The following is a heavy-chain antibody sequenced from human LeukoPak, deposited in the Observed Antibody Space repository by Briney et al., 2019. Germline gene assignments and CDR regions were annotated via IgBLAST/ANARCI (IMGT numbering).Heavy chain of an antibody. CDR1: GYTFTSYG. CDR2: ISAYNGNT. J-gene: IGHJ4*02. V-gene: IGHV1-18*01. Sequence: ASVKVSCKASGYTFTSYGISWVRQAPGQGLEWMGWISAYNGNTNYAQKLQGRVTMTTDTSTSTAYMELRSLRSDDTAVYYCARMGGYYDILTGYYPPLYYFDYWGQGTLATVSS. CDR3: ARMGGYYDILTGYYPPLYYFDY. D-gene: IGHD3-9*01.